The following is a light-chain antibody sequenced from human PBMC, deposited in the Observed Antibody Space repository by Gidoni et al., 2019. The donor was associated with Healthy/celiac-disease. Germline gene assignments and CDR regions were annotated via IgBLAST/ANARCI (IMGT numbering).Light chain of an antibody. J-gene: IGKJ4*01. CDR3: QQSYSTPLLT. V-gene: IGKV1-39*01. Sequence: DIQMTQSPSSLSASVGDRVTITCRASQSISSYLNWYQQKPGKAPKLLIYAASSVQSGVPSRFSGSGSGTDFTLTISSLQPEDFATDYCQQSYSTPLLTFXGXTKVEIK. CDR2: AAS. CDR1: QSISSY.